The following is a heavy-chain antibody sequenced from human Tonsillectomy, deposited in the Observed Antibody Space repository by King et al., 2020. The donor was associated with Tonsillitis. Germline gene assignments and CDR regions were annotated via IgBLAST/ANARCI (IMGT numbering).Heavy chain of an antibody. J-gene: IGHJ6*02. CDR3: AKEVRFSGAASEGYYYYGMDV. V-gene: IGHV3-30*18. CDR1: GFTFSNYG. Sequence: VQLVESGGGVVQPGRSLRLSCAASGFTFSNYGMHWVRQAPGKGLEWVAVISYDGTNKYYADSVKGRLTISRDNSKNTLYLQMNSLRVEDTAVYYCAKEVRFSGAASEGYYYYGMDVWGQGTTVTVSS. CDR2: ISYDGTNK. D-gene: IGHD6-13*01.